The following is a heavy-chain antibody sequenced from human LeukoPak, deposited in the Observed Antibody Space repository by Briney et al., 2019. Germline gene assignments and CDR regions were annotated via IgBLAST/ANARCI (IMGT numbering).Heavy chain of an antibody. J-gene: IGHJ4*02. CDR3: AKDYGDYVFYFDY. CDR2: ISGSGGST. Sequence: GGSLRLSCAASGFTFSSYAMSWVRQAPGKGLEWVSAISGSGGSTYYADSVKGRFTISRDNSKNTLYLQMNSLRAEATAVYYCAKDYGDYVFYFDYWGQGTLVTVSS. CDR1: GFTFSSYA. D-gene: IGHD4-17*01. V-gene: IGHV3-23*01.